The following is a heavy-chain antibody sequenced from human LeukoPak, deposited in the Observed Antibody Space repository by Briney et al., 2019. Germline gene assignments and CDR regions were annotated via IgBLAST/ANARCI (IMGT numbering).Heavy chain of an antibody. CDR1: RYTFTGYY. CDR2: INPNSGGT. V-gene: IGHV1-2*02. CDR3: ARVIAARNWFDP. Sequence: GASVKVSCKASRYTFTGYYMHWVRQAPGQGREWMGWINPNSGGTNYAQKFQGRVTMTRDTSISTAYMELSRLRSDDTAVYYCARVIAARNWFDPWGQGTLVTVSS. J-gene: IGHJ5*02. D-gene: IGHD6-6*01.